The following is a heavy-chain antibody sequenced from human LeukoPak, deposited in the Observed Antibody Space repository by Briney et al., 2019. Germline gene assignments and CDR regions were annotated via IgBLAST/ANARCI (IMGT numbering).Heavy chain of an antibody. CDR1: GFTFTKFW. J-gene: IGHJ6*03. CDR3: ARDDCSGGSCYSTLLLYYYYMDV. CDR2: IQEDGKKE. D-gene: IGHD2-15*01. Sequence: PGGSLRLSCEASGFTFTKFWMSWVRQAPGKGLEWVANIQEDGKKENYVDSVRGRFTISRDNAKNSLYLQMNSLRAEDTAVYYCARDDCSGGSCYSTLLLYYYYMDVWGKGTTVAVSS. V-gene: IGHV3-7*01.